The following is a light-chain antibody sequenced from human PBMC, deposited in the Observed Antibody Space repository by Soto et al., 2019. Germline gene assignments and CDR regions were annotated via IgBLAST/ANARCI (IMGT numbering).Light chain of an antibody. V-gene: IGLV2-14*01. J-gene: IGLJ1*01. CDR3: CSYTTSNARQIV. CDR1: SSDVGGYNY. Sequence: QSALTQPASVSGSPGQSITISCTGTSSDVGGYNYVSWYQQHPGKAPKFMIYDVSNRPSGVSNRFSGSKSGNTASLTISGLQAGDEVDYYCCSYTTSNARQIVFGTGTKVTVL. CDR2: DVS.